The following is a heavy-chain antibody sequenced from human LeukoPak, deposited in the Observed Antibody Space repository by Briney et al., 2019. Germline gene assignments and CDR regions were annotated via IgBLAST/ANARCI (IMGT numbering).Heavy chain of an antibody. J-gene: IGHJ4*02. Sequence: SETLSLTCTVSGGSISSSSYYWGWIRQPAGKGLEWIGRIHTSGSTNYNPSLKSRVTMSVDTSKNQFSLKLSSVTAADTAVYYCARDTYYYDSSGYYRLDYWGQGTLVTVSS. D-gene: IGHD3-22*01. CDR3: ARDTYYYDSSGYYRLDY. CDR1: GGSISSSSYY. V-gene: IGHV4-61*02. CDR2: IHTSGST.